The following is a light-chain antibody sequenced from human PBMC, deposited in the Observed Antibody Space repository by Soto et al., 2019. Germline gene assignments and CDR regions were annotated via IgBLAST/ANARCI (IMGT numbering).Light chain of an antibody. J-gene: IGKJ1*01. Sequence: EFVLTQFSRTLSPSMGDRATXSCRASQIISITYLTWYHQIPGHAPRFLIYDASRGPTGIPDRFSGSGSGTDFSLTINKLDPEDFAMYYCHHYDRGLWTFGLGTKVDIK. CDR3: HHYDRGLWT. V-gene: IGKV3-20*01. CDR2: DAS. CDR1: QIISITY.